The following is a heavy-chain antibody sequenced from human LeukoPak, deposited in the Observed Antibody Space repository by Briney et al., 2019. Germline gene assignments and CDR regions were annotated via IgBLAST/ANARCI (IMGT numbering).Heavy chain of an antibody. CDR1: GFTFNSHW. Sequence: HPGGSLRLSCAASGFTFNSHWMNWVRQAPGKGLEWVANLNEDGGEKYYVDSVKGRFTISRDNAKNTVYLQMNSLRAEDTAVYYCARNFRTRSSGWYFDYWGQGTLVTVSS. CDR2: LNEDGGEK. V-gene: IGHV3-7*01. CDR3: ARNFRTRSSGWYFDY. D-gene: IGHD6-19*01. J-gene: IGHJ4*02.